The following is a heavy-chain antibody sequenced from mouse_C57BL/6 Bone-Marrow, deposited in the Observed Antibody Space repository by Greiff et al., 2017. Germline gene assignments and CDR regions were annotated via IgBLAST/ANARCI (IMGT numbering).Heavy chain of an antibody. V-gene: IGHV1-81*01. CDR2: IYPRSGNP. J-gene: IGHJ3*01. D-gene: IGHD2-12*01. Sequence: VHLVESGAELARPGASVKLSCKASGYTFTSYGISWVKQRTGQGLEWIGEIYPRSGNPYYNEKFKGKATLTADKSSSTAYMELRSLTSEDSAVYFCGRYRDWFAYWGQGTLVTVSA. CDR3: GRYRDWFAY. CDR1: GYTFTSYG.